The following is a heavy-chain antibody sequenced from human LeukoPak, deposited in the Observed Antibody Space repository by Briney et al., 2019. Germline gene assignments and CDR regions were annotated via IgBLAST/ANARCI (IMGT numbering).Heavy chain of an antibody. Sequence: PGGSLRLSCAASGFTFSSYSMNWVRQAPGKGLEWVSYISSSSTIYYADSVKGRFTISRDNAKNSLYLQMNSLRAEDTAVYYCARDPEYCSSTSCPLDIWGQGTMVTVSS. CDR2: ISSSSTI. CDR3: ARDPEYCSSTSCPLDI. D-gene: IGHD2-2*01. CDR1: GFTFSSYS. V-gene: IGHV3-48*01. J-gene: IGHJ3*02.